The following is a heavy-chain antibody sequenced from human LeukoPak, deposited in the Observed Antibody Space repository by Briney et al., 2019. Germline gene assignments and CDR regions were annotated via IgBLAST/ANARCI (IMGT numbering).Heavy chain of an antibody. CDR1: GFTFSSYS. CDR2: ISSSSSYI. Sequence: GGSLRLSCAASGFTFSSYSMNWVRQAPGKGLEWVSSISSSSSYIYYADSVKGRFTISRDNAKNSLYLQMNSLRAEDTAVYYCARGSEGSSGWYKGLYYFDYWGQGTLVTVSS. J-gene: IGHJ4*02. CDR3: ARGSEGSSGWYKGLYYFDY. V-gene: IGHV3-21*01. D-gene: IGHD6-19*01.